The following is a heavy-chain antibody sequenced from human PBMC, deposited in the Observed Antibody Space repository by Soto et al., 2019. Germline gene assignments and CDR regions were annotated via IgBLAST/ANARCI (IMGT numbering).Heavy chain of an antibody. Sequence: QVQLAQSGAEVKKPGASVKVSCKASGYTFTSHDINCMRQATGQGLEWMGWMNPNSGHTNYAQKFQGRVTMTRDTSISTAYMELTNLRSEDTAIYYCASDMSTTWGQGTLVTVSS. CDR1: GYTFTSHD. J-gene: IGHJ5*02. CDR2: MNPNSGHT. CDR3: ASDMSTT. V-gene: IGHV1-8*01. D-gene: IGHD3-16*01.